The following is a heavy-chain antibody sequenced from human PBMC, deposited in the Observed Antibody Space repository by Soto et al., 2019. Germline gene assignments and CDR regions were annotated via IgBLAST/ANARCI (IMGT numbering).Heavy chain of an antibody. CDR2: IYWNDDK. CDR3: AKSGSSGWYGWFDP. V-gene: IGHV2-5*01. CDR1: GFSLRTSGVG. J-gene: IGHJ5*02. Sequence: SGPTLVNPTHTRTLTCIFSGFSLRTSGVGVGWIRQPPGKALEWLGFIYWNDDKRYSPSLKSRLTTTKDTSKNQVVLTMTNMDPVDTATYYCAKSGSSGWYGWFDPWGQGTLVTVSS. D-gene: IGHD6-19*01.